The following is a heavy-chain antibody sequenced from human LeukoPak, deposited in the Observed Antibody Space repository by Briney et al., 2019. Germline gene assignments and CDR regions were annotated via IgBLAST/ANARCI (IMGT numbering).Heavy chain of an antibody. CDR2: ISYDGSNK. CDR3: ARDLHRRTGY. CDR1: GFTFSSYG. V-gene: IGHV3-30*03. J-gene: IGHJ4*02. Sequence: GGSLRLSCAASGFTFSSYGMHWVRQAPGKGLEWVAVISYDGSNKYYADSVKGRFTISRDNSKNTLYLQMNSLRAEDTAVYYCARDLHRRTGYWGQGTLVTVSS.